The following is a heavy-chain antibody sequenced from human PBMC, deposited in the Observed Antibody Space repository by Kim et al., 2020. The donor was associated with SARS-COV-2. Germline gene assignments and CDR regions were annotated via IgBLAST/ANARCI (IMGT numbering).Heavy chain of an antibody. CDR1: GYTFTSYD. Sequence: ASVKVSCKASGYTFTSYDINWVRQATGQGLEWMGWMNPNSGNTGYAQKFQGRVTMTRNTSISTAYMELSSLRSEDTAVYYCARGRGSRGGRFSGYWGQGTLVTVSS. V-gene: IGHV1-8*01. J-gene: IGHJ4*02. CDR2: MNPNSGNT. D-gene: IGHD6-13*01. CDR3: ARGRGSRGGRFSGY.